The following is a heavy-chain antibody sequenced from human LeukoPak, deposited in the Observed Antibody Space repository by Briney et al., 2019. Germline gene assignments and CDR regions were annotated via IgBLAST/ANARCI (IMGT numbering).Heavy chain of an antibody. CDR3: ARTNYYDSSGYQGAGTYYYGMDV. V-gene: IGHV1-69*06. J-gene: IGHJ6*02. CDR1: GGTFSSYG. D-gene: IGHD3-22*01. Sequence: SVKVSYKASGGTFSSYGISWVRQAPGQGLEWMGRIIPIFGTANYAQKFQGRVTITADKFTSTAYMEVSSLRSEDTAVYYCARTNYYDSSGYQGAGTYYYGMDVWGQGTTVTVSS. CDR2: IIPIFGTA.